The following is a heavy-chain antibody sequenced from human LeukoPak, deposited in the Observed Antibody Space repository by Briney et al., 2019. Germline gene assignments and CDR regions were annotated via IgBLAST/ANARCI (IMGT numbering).Heavy chain of an antibody. J-gene: IGHJ5*02. CDR2: ISYDGSNK. Sequence: GRSLRLSCAASGFTFSSYGMHWVRQAPGKGLEWVAVISYDGSNKYYADSVKGRFTISRENSKNTLYLQMNSLRAEDTAVYYCAKVAGWYGLNNWFDPWGQGTLVTVSS. V-gene: IGHV3-30*18. CDR3: AKVAGWYGLNNWFDP. CDR1: GFTFSSYG. D-gene: IGHD6-19*01.